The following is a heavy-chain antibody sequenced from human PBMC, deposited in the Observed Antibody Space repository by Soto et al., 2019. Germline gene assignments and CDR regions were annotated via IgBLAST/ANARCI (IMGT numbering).Heavy chain of an antibody. CDR2: INHSGST. J-gene: IGHJ6*02. D-gene: IGHD6-13*01. Sequence: QVQLQQWGAGLLKPSETLSLTCAVYGGSFSGYYWSWIRQPPGKGLEWIGEINHSGSTNYNPSLKSRVNISVDTSKNQFSLKLSSVTAADTAVYYCAREKYSSSWYYYYGMDVWGQGTTVTVSS. CDR1: GGSFSGYY. V-gene: IGHV4-34*01. CDR3: AREKYSSSWYYYYGMDV.